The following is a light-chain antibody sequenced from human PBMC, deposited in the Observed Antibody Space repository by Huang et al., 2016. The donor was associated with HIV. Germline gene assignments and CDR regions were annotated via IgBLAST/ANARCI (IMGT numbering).Light chain of an antibody. CDR2: DTA. J-gene: IGKJ1*01. CDR3: QQRSNWPPWT. Sequence: IVLTPSPATLYWSPGEKATLSCMASQSVSSDLSWYQRKPGQAPRLLIYDTAGRATGLPGRFSGSGSGTDCTLTISSLEPEDFAVYYCQQRSNWPPWTFGQGTKVEIK. V-gene: IGKV3-11*01. CDR1: QSVSSD.